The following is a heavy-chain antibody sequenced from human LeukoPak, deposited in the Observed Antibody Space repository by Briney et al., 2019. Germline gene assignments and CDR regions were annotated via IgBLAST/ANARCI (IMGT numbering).Heavy chain of an antibody. V-gene: IGHV3-53*01. CDR1: GFTVSSNY. D-gene: IGHD3-22*01. CDR3: ARADITRYYYDTSFDY. J-gene: IGHJ4*02. CDR2: IYSGGST. Sequence: PGGSLRLSCAAPGFTVSSNYMSWVRQAPGKGLEWVSVIYSGGSTYYADSVKGRFTISRDNSKNTLYLQMNSLRAEDTAVYYCARADITRYYYDTSFDYWGQGTPVTVSS.